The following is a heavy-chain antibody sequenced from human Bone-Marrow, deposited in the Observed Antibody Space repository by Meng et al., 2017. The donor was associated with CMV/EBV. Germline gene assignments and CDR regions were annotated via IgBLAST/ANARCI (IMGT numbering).Heavy chain of an antibody. CDR3: ARTFRYDFWSGYCFDY. J-gene: IGHJ4*02. D-gene: IGHD3-3*01. CDR2: ISSSGSTI. CDR1: GFTFSDYY. Sequence: GESLKISCAASGFTFSDYYMSWIRQAPGKGLEWVSYISSSGSTIYYADSVKGRFTISRDNAKNSLYLQMNSLRAEDTAVYYCARTFRYDFWSGYCFDYWGQGTLVTVSS. V-gene: IGHV3-11*01.